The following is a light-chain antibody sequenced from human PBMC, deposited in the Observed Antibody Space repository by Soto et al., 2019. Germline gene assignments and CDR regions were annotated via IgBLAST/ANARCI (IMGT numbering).Light chain of an antibody. V-gene: IGLV2-11*01. Sequence: QSVLTQPRSVSGSPGQSVTISCTGTSSDVGRYSFVSWYQQHPGKAPKLILYDVYKRPSGVPDRFSGSKSGNTASLTISGLQAEDETDYYCCSHAGSSVMFGTGTKVTVL. CDR3: CSHAGSSVM. J-gene: IGLJ1*01. CDR2: DVY. CDR1: SSDVGRYSF.